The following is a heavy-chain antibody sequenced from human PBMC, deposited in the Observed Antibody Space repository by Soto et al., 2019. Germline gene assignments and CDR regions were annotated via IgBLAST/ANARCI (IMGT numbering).Heavy chain of an antibody. J-gene: IGHJ4*02. D-gene: IGHD5-18*01. CDR2: IKAGNGNT. V-gene: IGHV1-3*01. CDR1: GYTFTSYA. Sequence: QVQLVQSGAEVKKPGASVKVSCKASGYTFTSYAMHWVRQAPGQRLEWMGWIKAGNGNTKYSQKFQGRVTITRETSASTAYKELSSLRSEDTAVYYCALNFGYSYGYQYYFDYWGQGTLVTVSS. CDR3: ALNFGYSYGYQYYFDY.